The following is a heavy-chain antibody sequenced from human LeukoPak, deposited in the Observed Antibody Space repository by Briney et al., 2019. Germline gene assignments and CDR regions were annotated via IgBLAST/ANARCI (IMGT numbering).Heavy chain of an antibody. CDR1: GGSIGSSSYY. V-gene: IGHV4-39*01. Sequence: SETLSLTCTVSGGSIGSSSYYWGWIRQPPGKGLEWIGSIYYSGSTYYNPSLKSRVTISVDTSKTQFSLKLSSVTAADTAVYYCASPSRFMAAGTIVDAFDIWGQGTMVTVSS. D-gene: IGHD6-13*01. CDR2: IYYSGST. J-gene: IGHJ3*02. CDR3: ASPSRFMAAGTIVDAFDI.